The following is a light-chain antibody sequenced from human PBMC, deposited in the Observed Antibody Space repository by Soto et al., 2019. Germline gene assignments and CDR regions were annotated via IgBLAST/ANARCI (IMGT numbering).Light chain of an antibody. V-gene: IGKV1-5*03. Sequence: IQMKQSPSTLSASVGDRITITCRASHSISNWLAWYQQKPGKAPKLLIYKASSLDSGVPTRFSGRGSGSAFTLTFSSLQPDEFATYDCQEYHSYPYTFGQGTKLEIK. J-gene: IGKJ2*01. CDR3: QEYHSYPYT. CDR2: KAS. CDR1: HSISNW.